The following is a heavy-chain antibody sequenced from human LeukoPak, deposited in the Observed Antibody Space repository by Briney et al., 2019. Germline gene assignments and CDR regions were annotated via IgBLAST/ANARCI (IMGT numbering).Heavy chain of an antibody. CDR1: GFTFSSYP. CDR3: ARQSAADY. CDR2: ISGSGGST. J-gene: IGHJ4*02. Sequence: GGSLRLSCAASGFTFSSYPMCWVRQAPGKGLEWVSAISGSGGSTYYTDSVKGRFTISRDNSKNTLYLQMNSLRAEDTAVYYCARQSAADYWGQGTLVTVSS. V-gene: IGHV3-23*01. D-gene: IGHD4-11*01.